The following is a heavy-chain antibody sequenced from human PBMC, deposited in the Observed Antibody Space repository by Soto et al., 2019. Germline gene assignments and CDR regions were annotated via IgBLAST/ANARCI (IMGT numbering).Heavy chain of an antibody. CDR1: GGSINSGGYY. D-gene: IGHD2-21*02. V-gene: IGHV4-31*03. J-gene: IGHJ4*02. CDR2: ISYSGTT. Sequence: QVQLQESGPGLVKPSETLSLTCTLSGGSINSGGYYWTWIRQHPGKGLEWIGYISYSGTTSYNPPLNCRXXISIDTQNQFSLKLSSVTAADTATYYCARPFCGGDCLPPLNLGQGTLVTVSS. CDR3: ARPFCGGDCLPPLN.